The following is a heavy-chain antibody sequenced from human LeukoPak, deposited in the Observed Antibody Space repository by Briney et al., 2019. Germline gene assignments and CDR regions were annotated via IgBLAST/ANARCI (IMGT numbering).Heavy chain of an antibody. V-gene: IGHV4-59*01. Sequence: SGTLSLTCTVSGGSICSYYWSWIRQPPGKGLEWIGYIYYSGSTNYNPSLKSRVTISVDTSKNQFSLKLSSVTAADTAVYYCARAGLGYCSGGSCYYSYPWGQGTLVTVSS. CDR2: IYYSGST. D-gene: IGHD2-15*01. J-gene: IGHJ5*02. CDR1: GGSICSYY. CDR3: ARAGLGYCSGGSCYYSYP.